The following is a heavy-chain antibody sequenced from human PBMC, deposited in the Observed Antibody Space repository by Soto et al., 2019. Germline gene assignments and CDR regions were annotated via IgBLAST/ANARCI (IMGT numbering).Heavy chain of an antibody. J-gene: IGHJ6*02. Sequence: GESLKISCKGSGYSFTSYWISWVRQMPGKGLEWTGRIDPSDSYTNYSPSFQGHVTISADKSISTAYLQWSSLKASDTAMYYCARSTFGGVVHNNYYYYYGMDVWGQGTTVTVSS. CDR2: IDPSDSYT. CDR3: ARSTFGGVVHNNYYYYYGMDV. CDR1: GYSFTSYW. V-gene: IGHV5-10-1*01. D-gene: IGHD3-16*01.